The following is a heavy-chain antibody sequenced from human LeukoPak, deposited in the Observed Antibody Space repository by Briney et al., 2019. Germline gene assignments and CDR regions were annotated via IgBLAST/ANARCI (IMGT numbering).Heavy chain of an antibody. Sequence: GGSLRLSCAASGFTFSSYAMSWVRQAPGKGLEWVSAISGSGGSTYYADSVKGRFTISRDNSKNTLYLQMNSLRAEDTAVYYCAKDHGIVVVPAATHFVYWGQGTLVTVSS. V-gene: IGHV3-23*01. J-gene: IGHJ4*02. D-gene: IGHD2-2*01. CDR2: ISGSGGST. CDR1: GFTFSSYA. CDR3: AKDHGIVVVPAATHFVY.